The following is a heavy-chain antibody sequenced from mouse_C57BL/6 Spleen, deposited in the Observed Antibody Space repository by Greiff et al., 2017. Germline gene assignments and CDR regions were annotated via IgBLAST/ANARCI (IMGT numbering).Heavy chain of an antibody. CDR1: GYAFSSSW. Sequence: VQLQESGPELVKPGASVKISCKASGYAFSSSWMNWVKQRPGKGLEWIGRIYPGDGDTNYNGKFKGKATLTADKSSSTAYMQLSSLTSEDSAVYFCARSSDYLDYWGQGTTLTVSS. V-gene: IGHV1-82*01. CDR2: IYPGDGDT. J-gene: IGHJ2*01. CDR3: ARSSDYLDY.